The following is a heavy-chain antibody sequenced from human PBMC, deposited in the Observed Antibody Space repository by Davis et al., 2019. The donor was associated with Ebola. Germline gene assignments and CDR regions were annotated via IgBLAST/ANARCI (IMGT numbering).Heavy chain of an antibody. J-gene: IGHJ6*02. CDR1: GDSISSYY. Sequence: SETLSLTCTVSGDSISSYYWSWIRQPPGKGLEWIGYIYYSGSTNYNPSLKSRVTISVDTSKNQFSLKVSSVTAADTAVYYCTRPVSANYYDSSGYYPVPSGMDVWGQGTTVTVSS. CDR3: TRPVSANYYDSSGYYPVPSGMDV. V-gene: IGHV4-59*01. D-gene: IGHD3-22*01. CDR2: IYYSGST.